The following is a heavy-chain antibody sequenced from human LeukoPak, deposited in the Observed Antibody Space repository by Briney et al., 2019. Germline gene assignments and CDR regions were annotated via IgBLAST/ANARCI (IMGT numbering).Heavy chain of an antibody. J-gene: IGHJ5*02. V-gene: IGHV4-59*08. CDR2: IYYSGST. Sequence: PSETLSLTCTVSGGSISSYYWSWIRQPPGTGLEWIGYIYYSGSTNYNPSLKSRVTTSVDTSKNQFSLKLSSVTAADTAVYYCARRMYYYDSSGYGGYWLDPWGQGTLVTVSS. D-gene: IGHD3-22*01. CDR3: ARRMYYYDSSGYGGYWLDP. CDR1: GGSISSYY.